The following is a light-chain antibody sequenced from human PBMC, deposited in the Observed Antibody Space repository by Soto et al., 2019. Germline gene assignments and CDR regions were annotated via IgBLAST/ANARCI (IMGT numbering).Light chain of an antibody. CDR3: VLYMTTGSWV. V-gene: IGLV8-61*01. CDR1: SGSVSTGHY. CDR2: STN. J-gene: IGLJ3*02. Sequence: QTVVTQEPSFSVSPGGTVTLTCGLSSGSVSTGHYPSWYQQTPGQAPRTLIYSTNTRSSGVPDRFSGSILGNKAALTITGAQADDESDYYCVLYMTTGSWVFGGGTKLTVL.